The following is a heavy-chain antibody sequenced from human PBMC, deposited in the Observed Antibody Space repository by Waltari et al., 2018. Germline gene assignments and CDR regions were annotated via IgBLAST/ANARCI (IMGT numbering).Heavy chain of an antibody. CDR2: IYYSGST. J-gene: IGHJ5*02. CDR1: GGSISSSSYY. Sequence: QLQLQESGPGLVKPSETLSLTCTVSGGSISSSSYYWGWIRQPPGKGLEWIGSIYYSGSTYYNPSLKSRVTISVDTSKNQFSLKLSSVTAADTAVYYCVASRGQWSYEYWFDPWGQGTLVTVSS. CDR3: VASRGQWSYEYWFDP. D-gene: IGHD6-19*01. V-gene: IGHV4-39*01.